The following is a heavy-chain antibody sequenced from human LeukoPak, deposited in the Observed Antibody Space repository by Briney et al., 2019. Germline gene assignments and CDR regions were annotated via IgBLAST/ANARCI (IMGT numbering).Heavy chain of an antibody. CDR1: DGSITNYD. Sequence: SETLSLTCTVSDGSITNYDWSWIRQPPGKGLEWIGYIYYSGSTNYNPSLKSRVTISVDTSKNQFSLKLSSVTAADTAVYYCARAEGPYCSGGSCYSVGWFDPWGQGTLVTVSS. CDR2: IYYSGST. V-gene: IGHV4-59*08. D-gene: IGHD2-15*01. CDR3: ARAEGPYCSGGSCYSVGWFDP. J-gene: IGHJ5*02.